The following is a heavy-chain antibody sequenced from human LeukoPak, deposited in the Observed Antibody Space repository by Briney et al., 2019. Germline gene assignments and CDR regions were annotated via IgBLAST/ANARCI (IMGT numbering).Heavy chain of an antibody. CDR2: IKKDGSEK. CDR3: ARDLSGIAGYTYGRGIDY. CDR1: GFTFSSYG. J-gene: IGHJ4*02. D-gene: IGHD5-18*01. Sequence: GGSLRLSCAASGFTFSSYGMHWVRQAPGKGLEWVANIKKDGSEKYYVDAVKGRFTISRDNAKTSLYLQMSSLRAEDTAVYYCARDLSGIAGYTYGRGIDYWGQGTLVTVSS. V-gene: IGHV3-7*01.